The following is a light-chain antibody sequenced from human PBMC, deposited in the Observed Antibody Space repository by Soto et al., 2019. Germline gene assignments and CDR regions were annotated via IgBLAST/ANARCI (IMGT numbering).Light chain of an antibody. CDR3: QHYISYPYT. J-gene: IGKJ2*01. CDR1: QSISGW. CDR2: RAS. V-gene: IGKV1-5*03. Sequence: DIQMTQSPSTLSASVGDRVTITCRASQSISGWLAWYQQRPGRAPKLLIYRASSLEGAVPSRFSGSGSGTEFTLTISSLQPDDSATYYCQHYISYPYTFGQGTKLQIK.